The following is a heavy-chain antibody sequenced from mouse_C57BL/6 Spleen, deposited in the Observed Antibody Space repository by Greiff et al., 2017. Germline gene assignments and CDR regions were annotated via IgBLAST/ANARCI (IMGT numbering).Heavy chain of an antibody. CDR2: IHPNSGST. Sequence: QVQLQQSGAELVKPGASVKLSCKASGYTFTSYWMHWVKQRPGQGLEWIGMIHPNSGSTNYNEKFKSKATLTVDKSSSTAYMQLSSLTSEDSAVYYCATLLRKDFDYWGQGTTLTVSS. CDR3: ATLLRKDFDY. D-gene: IGHD1-2*01. J-gene: IGHJ2*01. CDR1: GYTFTSYW. V-gene: IGHV1-64*01.